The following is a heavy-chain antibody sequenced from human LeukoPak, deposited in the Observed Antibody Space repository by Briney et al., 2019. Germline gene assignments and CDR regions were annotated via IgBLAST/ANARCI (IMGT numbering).Heavy chain of an antibody. D-gene: IGHD6-19*01. CDR3: GFSSSGWAGLDY. V-gene: IGHV3-48*03. CDR1: GFTFSSYE. J-gene: IGHJ4*02. CDR2: ISSIGSTV. Sequence: PGVSLRLSCAASGFTFSSYEMNWVRQAPGKGLEWVSYISSIGSTVYYAESVKGRFTISRDNAKNSLYLQMNSLRADDTAVYYCGFSSSGWAGLDYWGQGTLVTVSS.